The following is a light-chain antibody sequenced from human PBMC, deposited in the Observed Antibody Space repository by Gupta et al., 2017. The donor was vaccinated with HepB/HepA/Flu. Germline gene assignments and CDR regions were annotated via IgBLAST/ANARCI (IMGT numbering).Light chain of an antibody. CDR3: QESDSTPWT. J-gene: IGKJ1*01. Sequence: DIQMTQSPSSLSASVGDRVTITCRASQSISSYLNWYQQKPGKAPKLLIYAASSLQSGVPSRFSGSGSGTDFTLTISMLQPEDFATYYCQESDSTPWTFGQGTRLEMK. CDR1: QSISSY. V-gene: IGKV1-39*01. CDR2: AAS.